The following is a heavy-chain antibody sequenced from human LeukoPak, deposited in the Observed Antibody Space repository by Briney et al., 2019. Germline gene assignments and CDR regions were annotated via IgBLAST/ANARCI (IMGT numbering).Heavy chain of an antibody. D-gene: IGHD6-19*01. CDR2: ISGSGGGT. CDR3: AKDRSSGWYDY. Sequence: GGSLRLSCVASGFTFSSYAMSWVRQAPGKGLEWVSGISGSGGGTYYADSVKGRFTISRDNSKNTLYLKMNSLRAQDTAVYYCAKDRSSGWYDYWGQGTLVIVSS. J-gene: IGHJ4*02. CDR1: GFTFSSYA. V-gene: IGHV3-23*01.